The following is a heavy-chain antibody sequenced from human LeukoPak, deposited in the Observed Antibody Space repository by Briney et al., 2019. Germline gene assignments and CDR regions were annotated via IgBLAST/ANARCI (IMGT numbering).Heavy chain of an antibody. CDR1: GGSISTYY. D-gene: IGHD4-17*01. V-gene: IGHV4-59*08. J-gene: IGHJ5*02. CDR3: ARGWDYGDYYWFDP. Sequence: SETLSLTCTVSGGSISTYYWSWIRQPPGKGLEWIGTIYHSGSTYYNPSLKSRVTISVDTSKNQFSLRLSSVTAADTAVFYCARGWDYGDYYWFDPWGQGTLVTVSS. CDR2: IYHSGST.